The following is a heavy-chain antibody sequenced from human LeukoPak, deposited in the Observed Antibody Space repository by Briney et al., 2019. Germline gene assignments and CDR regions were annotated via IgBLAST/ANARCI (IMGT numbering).Heavy chain of an antibody. V-gene: IGHV1-69*13. J-gene: IGHJ1*01. CDR1: GGTFSSYA. D-gene: IGHD1-14*01. CDR2: ITPLFGTA. Sequence: SVKVSCKASGGTFSSYAISWVRQAPGQGLEWMGGITPLFGTAKYAQKFQGRVTIIADESTSTAYMELSSLRSEDTAVYYCARDSSEIRSLIVHWGQGTLVTVSS. CDR3: ARDSSEIRSLIVH.